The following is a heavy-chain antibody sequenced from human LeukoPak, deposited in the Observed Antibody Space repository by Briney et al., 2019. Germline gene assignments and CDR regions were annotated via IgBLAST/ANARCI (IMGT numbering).Heavy chain of an antibody. Sequence: ASVKVSCKASGYTFTGYYIHWERQAPGQGLEWMAWINVNSGGTNSAQNFQGRVTMTRDTSISTAYMEVSRLRSDDTAVYYCVRGTGYCSSTSCYNSGEYFQHWGQGTLVTVSS. CDR3: VRGTGYCSSTSCYNSGEYFQH. CDR1: GYTFTGYY. CDR2: INVNSGGT. D-gene: IGHD2-2*02. J-gene: IGHJ1*01. V-gene: IGHV1-2*02.